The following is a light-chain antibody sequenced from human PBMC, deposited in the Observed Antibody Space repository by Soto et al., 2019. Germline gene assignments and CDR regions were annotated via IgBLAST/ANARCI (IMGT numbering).Light chain of an antibody. V-gene: IGKV1-33*01. J-gene: IGKJ4*01. CDR1: QDISNY. CDR3: QQYDDLVT. CDR2: DAS. Sequence: DIQMTQSPSSLSASVGDRVTVTCQASQDISNYLNWYQQKPGKAPKLLIYDASNLETGVPSRFSGSGSGTDFTFTISSLQPEDIATYHCQQYDDLVTFGGGTTVEI.